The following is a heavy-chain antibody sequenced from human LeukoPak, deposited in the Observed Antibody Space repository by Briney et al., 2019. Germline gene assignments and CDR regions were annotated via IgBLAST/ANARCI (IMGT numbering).Heavy chain of an antibody. CDR1: DDSIGNYY. CDR3: ARSWNDILPLDY. Sequence: SETLSLTCTVSDDSIGNYYWSWIRQPPGKGLEWIGYIYYTGSTNYNPSLKSRVTISVDTSKNQFSLKLSSVTAADTAVYYCARSWNDILPLDYWGQGTLVTVSS. CDR2: IYYTGST. D-gene: IGHD1-1*01. J-gene: IGHJ4*02. V-gene: IGHV4-59*01.